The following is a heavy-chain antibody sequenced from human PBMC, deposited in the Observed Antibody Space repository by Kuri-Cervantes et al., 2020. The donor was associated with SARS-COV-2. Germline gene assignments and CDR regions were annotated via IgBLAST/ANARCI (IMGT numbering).Heavy chain of an antibody. CDR2: INPSGSGT. D-gene: IGHD2-15*01. CDR3: VVGFFSSRKWDC. J-gene: IGHJ4*02. Sequence: ASVKVSCKAFGYSFSDHYMYWVRQAPGQGLEWMGIINPSGSGTRYPQSFQGRVSMTRDTSTSTVYMELSSLTSEDTAVYYCVVGFFSSRKWDCWGQGTLVTVSS. V-gene: IGHV1-46*01. CDR1: GYSFSDHY.